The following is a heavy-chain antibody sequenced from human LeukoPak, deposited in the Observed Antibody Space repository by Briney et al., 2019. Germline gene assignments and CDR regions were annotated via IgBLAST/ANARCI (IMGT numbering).Heavy chain of an antibody. CDR2: IRSKAYGGTT. Sequence: GGSLRLSCTASGFTFGDYAMSWVRQAPGKGLEWVGFIRSKAYGGTTEYAASVKGRFTISRDDSKSTAYLQMNSLKTEDTAVYYCTRDLTVLWFGENYYYGMDVWGQGTTVTVSS. D-gene: IGHD3-10*01. V-gene: IGHV3-49*04. CDR1: GFTFGDYA. J-gene: IGHJ6*02. CDR3: TRDLTVLWFGENYYYGMDV.